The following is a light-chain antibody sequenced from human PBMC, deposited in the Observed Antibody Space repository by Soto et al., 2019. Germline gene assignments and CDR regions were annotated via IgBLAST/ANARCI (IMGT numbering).Light chain of an antibody. Sequence: ERVMTQSPVTLSVSPGESVTLSCRASQSVGTNLAWYQQKPGQAPRLLIYGPSTRATGTPDRFSGSGSGTEFTLTIRRLEPEDFAVYFCQHYVYPQWTFGPGTKVDIK. CDR2: GPS. V-gene: IGKV3D-15*01. CDR3: QHYVYPQWT. CDR1: QSVGTN. J-gene: IGKJ1*01.